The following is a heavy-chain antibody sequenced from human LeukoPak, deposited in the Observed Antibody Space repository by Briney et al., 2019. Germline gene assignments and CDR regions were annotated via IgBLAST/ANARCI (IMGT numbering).Heavy chain of an antibody. V-gene: IGHV3-33*06. D-gene: IGHD2-2*01. CDR1: GFTFNSYG. CDR2: IWYDGSEK. J-gene: IGHJ4*02. CDR3: AKDLSRTQDY. Sequence: PGRSLRLSCAASGFTFNSYGMHWVRQAPGKGLEWVAVIWYDGSEKYYADSVKGRFTISRDNSKNTLYLQMNSLRAEDTAVYYCAKDLSRTQDYWGQGTLVTVSS.